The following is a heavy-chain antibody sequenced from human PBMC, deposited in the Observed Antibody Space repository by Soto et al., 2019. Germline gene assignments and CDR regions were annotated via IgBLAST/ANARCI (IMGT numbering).Heavy chain of an antibody. J-gene: IGHJ3*02. CDR1: GFTFSSYS. D-gene: IGHD3-3*01. CDR2: ISSSSSYI. V-gene: IGHV3-21*01. Sequence: GGSLRLSCAASGFTFSSYSMNWVRQAPGKGLEWVSSISSSSSYIYYADSVKGRFTISRDNAKNSLYLQMNSLRAEDTAVYYCARDITTTIFGVVISGAFDIWGQGTMVTVSS. CDR3: ARDITTTIFGVVISGAFDI.